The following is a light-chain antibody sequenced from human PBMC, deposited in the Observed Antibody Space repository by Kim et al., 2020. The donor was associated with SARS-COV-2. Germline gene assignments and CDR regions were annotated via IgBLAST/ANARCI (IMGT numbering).Light chain of an antibody. J-gene: IGLJ3*02. CDR1: SLRRYY. V-gene: IGLV3-19*01. Sequence: SSELTQDPAVSVALGQTVRITCQGDSLRRYYASWYQQKPGQAPVLVIYGKNNRPSGILDRFSGSSSGNTASLTITGTQAEDEADYYCNSRDSSGNHWVFG. CDR2: GKN. CDR3: NSRDSSGNHWV.